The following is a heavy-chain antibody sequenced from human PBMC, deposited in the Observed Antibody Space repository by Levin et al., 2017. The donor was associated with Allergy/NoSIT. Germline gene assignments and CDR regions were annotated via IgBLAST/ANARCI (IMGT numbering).Heavy chain of an antibody. CDR1: GFTFSSYS. D-gene: IGHD3-10*01. CDR3: ARDDGLYGSGSYYNY. Sequence: PGGSLRLSCAASGFTFSSYSMNWVRQAPGKGLEWVSSISSSSSYIYYADSVKGRFTISRDNAKNSLYLQMNSLRAEDTAVYYCARDDGLYGSGSYYNYWGQGTLVTVSS. J-gene: IGHJ4*02. V-gene: IGHV3-21*01. CDR2: ISSSSSYI.